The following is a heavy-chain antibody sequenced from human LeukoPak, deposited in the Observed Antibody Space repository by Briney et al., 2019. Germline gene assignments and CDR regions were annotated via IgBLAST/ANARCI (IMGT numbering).Heavy chain of an antibody. CDR2: IYYSGST. CDR3: ARDLRGGSGSYYLYYYYYMDV. Sequence: PSETLSLTCTVSGGSTSSYYWSWIRQPPGKGLEWIGYIYYSGSTNYNPSLKSRVTISVDTSKNQFSLKLSSVTAADTAVYYCARDLRGGSGSYYLYYYYYMDVWGKGTTVTVSS. D-gene: IGHD3-10*01. V-gene: IGHV4-59*01. J-gene: IGHJ6*03. CDR1: GGSTSSYY.